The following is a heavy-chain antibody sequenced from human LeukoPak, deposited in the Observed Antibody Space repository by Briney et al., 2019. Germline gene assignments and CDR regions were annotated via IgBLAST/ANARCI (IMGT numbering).Heavy chain of an antibody. D-gene: IGHD3-10*01. Sequence: ASVKVSCKASGYTFTSYDINWVRQATGQGLEWMGWMNPNSGNTGYAQKFQGRVTITADESTSTAYMELSSLRSEDTAVYYCASYYYGSGSYYNGGDYWGQGTLVTVSS. CDR3: ASYYYGSGSYYNGGDY. CDR1: GYTFTSYD. J-gene: IGHJ4*02. V-gene: IGHV1-8*03. CDR2: MNPNSGNT.